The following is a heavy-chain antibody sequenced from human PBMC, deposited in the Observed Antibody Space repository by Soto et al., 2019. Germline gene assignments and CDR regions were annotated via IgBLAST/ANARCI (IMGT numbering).Heavy chain of an antibody. Sequence: SETLSLTCTVSGGSISSSSYYWGWIRQPPGKGLEWIGSIYYSGSTYYNPSLKSRVTISVDTSKNQFSLKLSSVTAADTAVYYCASELRTDRGDFDYWGQGTLVTVSS. CDR3: ASELRTDRGDFDY. CDR2: IYYSGST. CDR1: GGSISSSSYY. D-gene: IGHD1-7*01. J-gene: IGHJ4*02. V-gene: IGHV4-39*01.